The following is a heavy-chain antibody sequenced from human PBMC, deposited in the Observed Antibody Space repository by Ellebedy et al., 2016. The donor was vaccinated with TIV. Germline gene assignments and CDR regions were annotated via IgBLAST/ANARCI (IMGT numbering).Heavy chain of an antibody. CDR3: ARDVAGTTGDS. V-gene: IGHV3-11*04. J-gene: IGHJ4*02. CDR2: ISDTGGTK. Sequence: RGSLRLSCVGSGFTFSDYYMTWIRQAPGKGLEWLSYISDTGGTKSYADSVRGRFTISRDNARSSVYLQMTGLTAEDTAVYYCARDVAGTTGDSWGQGILVAVSS. D-gene: IGHD1-1*01. CDR1: GFTFSDYY.